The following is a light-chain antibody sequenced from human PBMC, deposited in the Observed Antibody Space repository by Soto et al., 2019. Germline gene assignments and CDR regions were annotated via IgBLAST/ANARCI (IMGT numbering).Light chain of an antibody. CDR3: SSYTGSSTYV. CDR1: SSDVGGYNY. CDR2: DVT. J-gene: IGLJ1*01. V-gene: IGLV2-14*03. Sequence: QSALTQPASVSGSPGQSIAISCTGTSSDVGGYNYVSWYQQHPGKAPKLMIYDVTNRPSGVSNRFSGSKSGNTASLTISGLQAEDEADYYCSSYTGSSTYVFGPGTKLTGL.